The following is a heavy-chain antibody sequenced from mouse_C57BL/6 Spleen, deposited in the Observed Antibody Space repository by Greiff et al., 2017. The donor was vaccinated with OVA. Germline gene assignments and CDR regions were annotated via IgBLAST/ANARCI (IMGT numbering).Heavy chain of an antibody. Sequence: EVKVVESGGGLVQPGGSLSLSCAASGFTFTDYYMSWVRQPPGKALEWLGFIRNKANGYTTEYSASVKGRFTISRDNSQSILYLQMNALRAEDSATYYCARSYSLYAMDYWGQGTSVTVSS. CDR3: ARSYSLYAMDY. V-gene: IGHV7-3*01. CDR2: IRNKANGYTT. D-gene: IGHD2-12*01. CDR1: GFTFTDYY. J-gene: IGHJ4*01.